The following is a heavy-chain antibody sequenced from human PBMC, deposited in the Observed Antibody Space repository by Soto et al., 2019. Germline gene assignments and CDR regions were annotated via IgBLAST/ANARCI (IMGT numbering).Heavy chain of an antibody. CDR1: GFTFSTYS. Sequence: GGSLRLSCSASGFTFSTYSMHWVRQAPGKGLEYVSGVSNNDGSTTSYADSVKGRFTISRDNSKNTLYLQMSSLRTEDTAVYYCVKDGQVVANPFESWGQGTLVTVSS. V-gene: IGHV3-64D*06. CDR3: VKDGQVVANPFES. CDR2: VSNNDGSTT. J-gene: IGHJ4*02. D-gene: IGHD3-22*01.